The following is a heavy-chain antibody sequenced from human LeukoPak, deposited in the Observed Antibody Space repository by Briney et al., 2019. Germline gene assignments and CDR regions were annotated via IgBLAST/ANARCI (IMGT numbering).Heavy chain of an antibody. CDR2: INQDASKI. D-gene: IGHD2-21*02. CDR3: ATDRDNSDWQKRFDS. CDR1: GFTFSTYW. V-gene: IGHV3-7*01. Sequence: QPGGSLRLSCAASGFTFSTYWMNWYRQAPGKGLEWVGNINQDASKINYVDSVRGRFTISRDNAKNSLHLQMNSLRAEDTAVYYCATDRDNSDWQKRFDSWGQGTLDTVSS. J-gene: IGHJ4*02.